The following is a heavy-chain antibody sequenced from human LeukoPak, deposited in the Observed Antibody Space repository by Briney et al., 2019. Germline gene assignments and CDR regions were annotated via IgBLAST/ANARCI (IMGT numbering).Heavy chain of an antibody. V-gene: IGHV4-61*05. CDR3: ARHSPRFLEYLDY. D-gene: IGHD3-3*01. CDR1: GGSISRSSYY. Sequence: SSETLSLTCTVSGGSISRSSYYWGWIRQPPGKGLEWIGYCHYSGSTNSNPSLNGRVTFSVDRPRNQFSLKLTSVTAADTAVYYCARHSPRFLEYLDYWGQGTLVAVSS. CDR2: CHYSGST. J-gene: IGHJ4*02.